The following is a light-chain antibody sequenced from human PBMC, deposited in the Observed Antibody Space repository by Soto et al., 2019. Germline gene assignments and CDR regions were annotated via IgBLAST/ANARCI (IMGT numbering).Light chain of an antibody. CDR2: SNA. J-gene: IGLJ1*01. CDR1: SFNIGFNY. Sequence: QLVLTQPPSASGTPGQTVTISCSGSSFNIGFNYVYWYQQLPGMAPKLLIHSNAERPSGVPDRFSGSKSGHSASLAISGLRSEDEAEYYCAAWDDSLSGRVFGPGTKLTV. CDR3: AAWDDSLSGRV. V-gene: IGLV1-47*02.